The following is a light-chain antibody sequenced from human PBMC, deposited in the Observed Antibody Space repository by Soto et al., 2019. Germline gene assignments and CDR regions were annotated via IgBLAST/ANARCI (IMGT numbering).Light chain of an antibody. V-gene: IGKV1-39*01. J-gene: IGKJ1*01. Sequence: DIQMTQSPSSLSASVGDRVTITCRASQTINTYLNWYQHKPGTAPKLLIYAASVLQSGVPSRFSGSGSGTDFTLTISSLQPEDFATYYCQQSYSTPRTFGQGTKVDIK. CDR1: QTINTY. CDR3: QQSYSTPRT. CDR2: AAS.